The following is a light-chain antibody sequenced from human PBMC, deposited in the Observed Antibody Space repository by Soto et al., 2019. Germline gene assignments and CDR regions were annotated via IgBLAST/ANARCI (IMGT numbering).Light chain of an antibody. CDR3: QQYGSSGT. J-gene: IGKJ1*01. CDR1: QSVSNNY. CDR2: GAS. V-gene: IGKV3-20*01. Sequence: EIVLTQSPGTMSLSPLERDTLSCRASQSVSNNYLAWYQQKPGQAPRLLIYGASNRATGIPDRFSGSGSGTDFTLTISRLEPEDFAVYYCQQYGSSGTFGQGTKVDI.